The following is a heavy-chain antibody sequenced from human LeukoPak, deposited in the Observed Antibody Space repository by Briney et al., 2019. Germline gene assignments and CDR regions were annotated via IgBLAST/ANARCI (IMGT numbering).Heavy chain of an antibody. Sequence: SETLSLTCAVYGGSFSGYYWSWIRQPPGKWLEWIGEINHSGSTNYNPSLKSRVTISVDTSKNQFSLKLSSVTAADTAVYYCARSVAAAGPLGYWGQGTLVTVSS. D-gene: IGHD6-13*01. V-gene: IGHV4-34*01. CDR2: INHSGST. CDR3: ARSVAAAGPLGY. CDR1: GGSFSGYY. J-gene: IGHJ4*02.